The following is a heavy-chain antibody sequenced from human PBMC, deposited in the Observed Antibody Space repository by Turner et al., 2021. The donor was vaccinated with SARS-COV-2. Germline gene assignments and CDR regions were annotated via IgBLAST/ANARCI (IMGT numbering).Heavy chain of an antibody. J-gene: IGHJ6*02. CDR1: GGSISSSSYY. V-gene: IGHV4-39*01. Sequence: QLQLQESDPGLVKPSDTLSLTCTVSGGSISSSSYYWGWIRQPPGKGLEWIGNIYYSGSAYYNPSLKSRVTISVDPSKNQFSLKLTSVTAADTAVYYCARLMDTAMDYYGTDVWGQGTTVTVSS. CDR2: IYYSGSA. D-gene: IGHD5-18*01. CDR3: ARLMDTAMDYYGTDV.